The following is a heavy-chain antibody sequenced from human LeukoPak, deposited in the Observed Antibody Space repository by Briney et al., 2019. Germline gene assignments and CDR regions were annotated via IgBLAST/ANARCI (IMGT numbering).Heavy chain of an antibody. Sequence: PSETLSLTCTVSGVSISSGGYYWSWIRQHPGKGLEWIGYIYYSGSTYYNPSLKSRVTISVDTSKNQFSLKLSSVTAADTAVYYCARGADLDAFDIWGQGTMVTVSS. CDR1: GVSISSGGYY. CDR2: IYYSGST. D-gene: IGHD6-13*01. J-gene: IGHJ3*02. CDR3: ARGADLDAFDI. V-gene: IGHV4-31*03.